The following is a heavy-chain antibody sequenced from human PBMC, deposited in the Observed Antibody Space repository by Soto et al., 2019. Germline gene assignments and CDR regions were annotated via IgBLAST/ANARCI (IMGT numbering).Heavy chain of an antibody. V-gene: IGHV4-31*03. Sequence: SETLSLTCTVSGGSISSGVYYWSWIRQHPGKGLEWIGYIYYSGSTYYNPSLKSRVTISVDTSKNQFSLKLSSVTAADTAVYYCARDQLTTTTVTTRYYYYGMDVWGQGTTVTVSS. CDR1: GGSISSGVYY. CDR3: ARDQLTTTTVTTRYYYYGMDV. CDR2: IYYSGST. D-gene: IGHD4-17*01. J-gene: IGHJ6*02.